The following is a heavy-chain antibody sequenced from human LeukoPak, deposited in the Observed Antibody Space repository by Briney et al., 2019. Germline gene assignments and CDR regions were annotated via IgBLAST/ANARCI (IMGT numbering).Heavy chain of an antibody. CDR3: ARVTYYDSSGYSY. CDR2: INPNSGGT. D-gene: IGHD3-22*01. CDR1: GYTFTGYY. V-gene: IGHV1-2*02. Sequence: ASVKVSCKASGYTFTGYYMHWVRQAPGQGLEWMGWINPNSGGTNYAQKFQGRVTMTRDTSISTAYMELSRLRSDDTAVYYCARVTYYDSSGYSYWGQGTLVTVSS. J-gene: IGHJ4*02.